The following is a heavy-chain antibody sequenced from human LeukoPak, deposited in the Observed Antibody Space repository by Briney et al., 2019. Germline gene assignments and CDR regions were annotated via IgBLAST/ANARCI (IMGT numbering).Heavy chain of an antibody. V-gene: IGHV1-2*06. Sequence: APVKVSCKAFGYTFTGYYMHWVRQAPGQGLEWMGRINPNTGDTNLAQKFQGRVTMTRDTSIMTSHMELRWLRSGDTAVYYCARGRGSWGGDYFDYWGQGTLVTASS. CDR2: INPNTGDT. J-gene: IGHJ4*02. CDR3: ARGRGSWGGDYFDY. D-gene: IGHD1-26*01. CDR1: GYTFTGYY.